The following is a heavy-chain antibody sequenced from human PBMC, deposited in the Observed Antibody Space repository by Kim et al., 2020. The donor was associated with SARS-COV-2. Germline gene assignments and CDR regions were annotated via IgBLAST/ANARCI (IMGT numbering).Heavy chain of an antibody. Sequence: SVKVSCKASGGTFSSYAISWVRQAPGQGLEWMGGIIPIFGTANYAQKFQGRVTITADESTSTAYMELSSLRSEDTAVYYCARVRSPEGSSMRLGSSGYYYGMDVWGQGTTVTVSS. V-gene: IGHV1-69*13. D-gene: IGHD6-25*01. J-gene: IGHJ6*02. CDR2: IIPIFGTA. CDR3: ARVRSPEGSSMRLGSSGYYYGMDV. CDR1: GGTFSSYA.